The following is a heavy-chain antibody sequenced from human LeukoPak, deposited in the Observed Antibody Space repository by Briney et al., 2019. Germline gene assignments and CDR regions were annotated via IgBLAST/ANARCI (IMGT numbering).Heavy chain of an antibody. CDR1: GYTFTSYY. CDR3: ARDGYSNNWTDIYYYMDV. J-gene: IGHJ6*03. Sequence: ASVKVSCKASGYTFTSYYMHWVRQAPGQGLEWMGIINPSGGSTSYAQKFQGRVTMTRDMSTSTVYMELSSLRSEDTAVYYCARDGYSNNWTDIYYYMDVWGKGTTVTVSS. CDR2: INPSGGST. V-gene: IGHV1-46*01. D-gene: IGHD6-13*01.